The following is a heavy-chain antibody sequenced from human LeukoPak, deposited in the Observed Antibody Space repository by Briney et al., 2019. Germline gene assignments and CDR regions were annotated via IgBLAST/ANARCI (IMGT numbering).Heavy chain of an antibody. J-gene: IGHJ4*02. CDR3: AKDKEYASGSYPIES. CDR1: GFIFSTYG. D-gene: IGHD3-10*01. V-gene: IGHV3-30*02. Sequence: GGSLTLSCAASGFIFSTYGMHWVRQAPGKGLEWVSFITYEGGCNQYYAESVKGRFTISRDNSKNTLYLQMISLRLEDAAVYYCAKDKEYASGSYPIESWGQGTLVTVSS. CDR2: ITYEGGCNQ.